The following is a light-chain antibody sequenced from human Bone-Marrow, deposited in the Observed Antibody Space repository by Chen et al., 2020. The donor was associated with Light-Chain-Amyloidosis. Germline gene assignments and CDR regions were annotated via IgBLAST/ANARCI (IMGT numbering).Light chain of an antibody. J-gene: IGLJ1*01. CDR1: SSDVGGDNH. Sequence: QSALPQPASVSGSHGQSITLSCTGTSSDVGGDNHVSWYQQHPDKARTLMSYEVTNRPSWVPDRVSGTKSDNPAALTISGLQTEDEADYYCRSYTITNTLVCGSGTSVTVL. CDR3: RSYTITNTLV. V-gene: IGLV2-14*01. CDR2: EVT.